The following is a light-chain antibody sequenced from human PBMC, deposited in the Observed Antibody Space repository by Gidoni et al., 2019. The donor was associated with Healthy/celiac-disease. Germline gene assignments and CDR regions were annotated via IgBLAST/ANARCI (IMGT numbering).Light chain of an antibody. V-gene: IGKV1-33*01. CDR1: QDISNY. J-gene: IGKJ4*01. CDR3: QQYDNPPLT. Sequence: IQLTQSPSPLSSSVGDRVTITCQASQDISNYLNWYQQKQGKAPKLLIYDASNLETGVPSRFSGSGSGTDFTFTISSLQPEDIATYYCQQYDNPPLTFGGGTKVEIK. CDR2: DAS.